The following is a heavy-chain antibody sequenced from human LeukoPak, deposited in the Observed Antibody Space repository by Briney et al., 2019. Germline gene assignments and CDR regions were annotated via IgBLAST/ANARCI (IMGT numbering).Heavy chain of an antibody. J-gene: IGHJ4*01. CDR3: AKDRERGYSSGCLDY. Sequence: GGSLTVSCAASGFTFSSYAMGWVRQAPGQGLEWISSISGSGGSTYYANSVKGRVSISRDNSKNTLYLQMNSLRAEDTAVYYCAKDRERGYSSGCLDYWGQG. CDR1: GFTFSSYA. CDR2: ISGSGGST. D-gene: IGHD5-18*01. V-gene: IGHV3-23*01.